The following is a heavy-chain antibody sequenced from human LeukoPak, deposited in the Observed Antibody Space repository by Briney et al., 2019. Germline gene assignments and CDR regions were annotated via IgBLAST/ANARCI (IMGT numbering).Heavy chain of an antibody. CDR1: GFTFSSYS. CDR3: ASIAVTSWYFDL. CDR2: ISSSSSYI. Sequence: GGSLRLSCAASGFTFSSYSMNWVRQAPGKGLEWVSSISSSSSYIYYADSVKGRFTISRDNAKNSLYLQMNSLRAEDTAVYYCASIAVTSWYFDLWGRGTLVTVSS. J-gene: IGHJ2*01. D-gene: IGHD4-17*01. V-gene: IGHV3-21*01.